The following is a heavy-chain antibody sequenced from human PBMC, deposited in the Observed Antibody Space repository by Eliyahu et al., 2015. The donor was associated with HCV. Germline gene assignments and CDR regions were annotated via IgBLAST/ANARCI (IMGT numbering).Heavy chain of an antibody. Sequence: EVQLVESGGTLVQPGGXLRLSCXASGFYFYTYEMNWVRQAPGKGLEWISYIDESGTNMQYADSVKGRFTISRDNAKDSVHLQMNDLRAEDTAVYFCVSGGFGDYWGQGTLVKVSS. CDR2: IDESGTNM. CDR1: GFYFYTYE. CDR3: VSGGFGDY. D-gene: IGHD2-15*01. V-gene: IGHV3-48*03. J-gene: IGHJ4*02.